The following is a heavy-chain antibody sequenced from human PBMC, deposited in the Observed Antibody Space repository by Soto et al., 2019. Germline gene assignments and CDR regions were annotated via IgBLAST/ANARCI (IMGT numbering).Heavy chain of an antibody. V-gene: IGHV1-69*18. CDR1: GGTFSSYA. Sequence: QVQLVQSGAEVKKPGSSVTVSCKASGGTFSSYAISWVRQAPGQGLEWMGRIIPFIGTANYAQKFQGRVTITADESTSTAYMELTSLRSEDTAVYYXXXVVXXTVPASYYYGMDVWGQGTTVTVSS. CDR3: XXVVXXTVPASYYYGMDV. CDR2: IIPFIGTA. D-gene: IGHD4-4*01. J-gene: IGHJ6*02.